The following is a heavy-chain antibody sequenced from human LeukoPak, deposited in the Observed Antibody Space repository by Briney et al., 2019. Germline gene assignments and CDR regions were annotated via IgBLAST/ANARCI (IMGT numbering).Heavy chain of an antibody. CDR3: AKQWGYSYGYDY. CDR2: ISGSGGST. CDR1: GFTFSSYA. Sequence: AGGSLRLSCAASGFTFSSYAMSWVRQAPGKGLEWVSAISGSGGSTYYADSVKDRFTISRDNSKNTLYLQMNSLRAEDTAVYYCAKQWGYSYGYDYWGQGTLVTVSS. V-gene: IGHV3-23*01. J-gene: IGHJ4*02. D-gene: IGHD5-18*01.